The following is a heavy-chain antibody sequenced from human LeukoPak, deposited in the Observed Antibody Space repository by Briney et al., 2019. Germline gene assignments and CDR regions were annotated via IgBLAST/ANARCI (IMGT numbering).Heavy chain of an antibody. J-gene: IGHJ4*02. V-gene: IGHV3-7*01. Sequence: GGSLRLSCAASGFTFSDYYMSWVRQSPGKGLEWVANINQDGSEKYYVDSMKGRISLSRDNTKNSLYLQMNSLRADDTSVYYCARRDYYGSGSFPTSFDYWGQGTLVTVSS. CDR1: GFTFSDYY. CDR2: INQDGSEK. CDR3: ARRDYYGSGSFPTSFDY. D-gene: IGHD3-10*01.